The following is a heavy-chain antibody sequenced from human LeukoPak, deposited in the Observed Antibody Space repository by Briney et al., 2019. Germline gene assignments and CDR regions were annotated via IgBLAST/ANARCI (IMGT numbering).Heavy chain of an antibody. D-gene: IGHD6-13*01. CDR3: AREGLSSSWPPDMFY. Sequence: GASVKVSCKASGYTFTSYGISWVRQAPGQGLEWMGWISAYNGNTNYAQKLQGRVTMTTDTSTSTAYMELRSLRSDDTAVYYCAREGLSSSWPPDMFYWGQGTLVTVSS. CDR1: GYTFTSYG. V-gene: IGHV1-18*01. CDR2: ISAYNGNT. J-gene: IGHJ4*02.